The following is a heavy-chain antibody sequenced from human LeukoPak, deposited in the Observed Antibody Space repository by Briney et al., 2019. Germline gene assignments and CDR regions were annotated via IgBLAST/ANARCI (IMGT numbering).Heavy chain of an antibody. Sequence: ASVKVSCKASGYTFTSYYMHWVRQAPGQGLEWMGIINPSGGSTSYAQKFQGRVTMTRDTSISTAYMELSRLRSDDTAVYYCAGSSDYGDYTDYWGQGTLVTVSS. D-gene: IGHD4-17*01. J-gene: IGHJ4*02. CDR3: AGSSDYGDYTDY. V-gene: IGHV1-46*01. CDR2: INPSGGST. CDR1: GYTFTSYY.